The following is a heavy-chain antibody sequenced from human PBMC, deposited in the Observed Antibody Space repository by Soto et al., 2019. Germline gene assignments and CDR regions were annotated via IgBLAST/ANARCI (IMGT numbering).Heavy chain of an antibody. CDR3: ARVVVPVRGVISFYFDY. CDR1: GFTFSSYS. D-gene: IGHD3-10*02. Sequence: GGSLRLSCAASGFTFSSYSMNWVRQAPGKGLEWVSYISSSSSTIYYADSVKGRFTISRDNAKNSLYLQMNSLRDEDTAVYYCARVVVPVRGVISFYFDYWGQGTLVTVSS. J-gene: IGHJ4*02. CDR2: ISSSSSTI. V-gene: IGHV3-48*02.